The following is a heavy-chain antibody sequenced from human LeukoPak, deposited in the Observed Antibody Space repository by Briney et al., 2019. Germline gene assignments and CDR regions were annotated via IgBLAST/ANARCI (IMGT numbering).Heavy chain of an antibody. CDR1: GFTFSDYY. D-gene: IGHD2-2*01. CDR2: ISSSGSTI. J-gene: IGHJ3*02. CDR3: ARDCSSTSCFDAFDI. Sequence: GGSLRLSCAASGFTFSDYYMSWVRQAPGKGLEWVSYISSSGSTIYYADSVKGRFTISRDNAKNSLYLQMNSLRAEATAVYYCARDCSSTSCFDAFDIWGQGTMVTVSS. V-gene: IGHV3-11*04.